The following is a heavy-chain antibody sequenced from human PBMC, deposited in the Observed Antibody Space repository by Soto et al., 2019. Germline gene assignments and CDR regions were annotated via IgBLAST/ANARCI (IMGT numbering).Heavy chain of an antibody. Sequence: GGSLRLSCAASGFTFSSYAMHWVRQAPGKGLEWVAVISYDGSNKYYADSVKGRFTISRDNSKNTLYLQMNSLRAEDTAVYYCARKVSWYCLDYWGQGTLVTVSS. CDR3: ARKVSWYCLDY. V-gene: IGHV3-30-3*01. CDR2: ISYDGSNK. CDR1: GFTFSSYA. D-gene: IGHD6-13*01. J-gene: IGHJ4*02.